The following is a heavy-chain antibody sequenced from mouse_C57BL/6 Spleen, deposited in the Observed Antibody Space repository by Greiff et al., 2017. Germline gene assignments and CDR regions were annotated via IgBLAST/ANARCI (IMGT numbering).Heavy chain of an antibody. J-gene: IGHJ1*03. CDR1: GFTFSSYG. Sequence: EVMLVESGGDLVKPGGSLKLSCAASGFTFSSYGMSWVRQTPDKRLEWVATISNGGSYTYYPDSVKGRFTISRDNAKNTLYLQMSSLKSEDTAMYYCARHYYGSSLYWYFDVWGTGTTVTVSS. CDR3: ARHYYGSSLYWYFDV. CDR2: ISNGGSYT. V-gene: IGHV5-6*01. D-gene: IGHD1-1*01.